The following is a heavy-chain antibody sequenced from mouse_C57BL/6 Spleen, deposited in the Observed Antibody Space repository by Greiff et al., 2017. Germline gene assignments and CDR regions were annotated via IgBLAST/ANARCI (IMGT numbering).Heavy chain of an antibody. D-gene: IGHD3-3*01. CDR2: IDPSDSYT. Sequence: QVQLQQPGAELVRPGTSVKLSCKASGYTFTSYWMHWVKQRPGQGLEWIGVIDPSDSYTNYNQKFKGKATLTVDTSSSTAYMQLSSLTSEDSAVYYCARGGQLPNDWGQGTTLTVSS. V-gene: IGHV1-59*01. CDR1: GYTFTSYW. CDR3: ARGGQLPND. J-gene: IGHJ2*01.